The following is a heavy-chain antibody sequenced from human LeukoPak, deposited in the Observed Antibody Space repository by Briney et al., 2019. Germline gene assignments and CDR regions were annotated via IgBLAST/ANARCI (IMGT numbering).Heavy chain of an antibody. J-gene: IGHJ4*02. V-gene: IGHV4-39*01. Sequence: SETLSLTCTVSGDSISSSSYCWGWIRQPPGKGLEWIGSIYYSGSTYYNPSLKSRVTISVDMSKNQFSLKLSSVTAADTAVFYCARFQLTGDYFDYWGQGTLVTVSS. CDR3: ARFQLTGDYFDY. CDR2: IYYSGST. CDR1: GDSISSSSYC. D-gene: IGHD7-27*01.